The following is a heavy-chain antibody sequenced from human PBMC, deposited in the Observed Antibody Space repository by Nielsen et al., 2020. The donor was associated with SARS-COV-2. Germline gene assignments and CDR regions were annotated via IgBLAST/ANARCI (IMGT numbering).Heavy chain of an antibody. CDR3: AKRSGYTSGWYGDY. D-gene: IGHD6-19*01. Sequence: GGSLRLSCAASGFTFSSFALHWVRHAPGKGLEWVSAISGSGGNTFYADSVKGRFTISRDNSKNTLYLQMNSLRAEDTAVYYCAKRSGYTSGWYGDYWGQGTLVTVSS. CDR1: GFTFSSFA. CDR2: ISGSGGNT. J-gene: IGHJ4*02. V-gene: IGHV3-23*01.